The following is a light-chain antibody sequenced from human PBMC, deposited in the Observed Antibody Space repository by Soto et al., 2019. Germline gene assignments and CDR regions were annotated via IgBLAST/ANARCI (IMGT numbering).Light chain of an antibody. Sequence: DIQMTQSPSTLSGSVGDRVTITCRASQTISSWLAWYQQKPGKAPKLLIYKASTLKSGVPSRFSGSGSGTEFTLTISSVQPDDFATYYCQHYNAFPWPFGQGTKVDIK. CDR3: QHYNAFPWP. CDR1: QTISSW. V-gene: IGKV1-5*03. CDR2: KAS. J-gene: IGKJ1*01.